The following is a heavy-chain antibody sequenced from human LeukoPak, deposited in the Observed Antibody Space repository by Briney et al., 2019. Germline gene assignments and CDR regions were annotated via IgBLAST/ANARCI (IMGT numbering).Heavy chain of an antibody. CDR1: GFTFSSYA. CDR3: AKEQWLGRSYYGMDV. J-gene: IGHJ6*02. V-gene: IGHV3-23*01. CDR2: ISGGGGTT. Sequence: PGGSLRLSCAASGFTFSSYAMSWVRQAPGKRLEWVSAISGGGGTTYYADSVKGRFTVSRDNSKNTMYLQMNSLRAEDTAIYYCAKEQWLGRSYYGMDVWGQGTTVTVSS. D-gene: IGHD6-19*01.